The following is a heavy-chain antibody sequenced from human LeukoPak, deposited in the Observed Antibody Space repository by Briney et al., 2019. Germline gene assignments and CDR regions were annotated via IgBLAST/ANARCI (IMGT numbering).Heavy chain of an antibody. CDR1: AFTFSSYS. Sequence: NPGGSLRLSCAASAFTFSSYSMNWVRQAPGKGLEWVSSISSSSSNIYYADSVKGRFTIPRDNAKNSLYLQMNSLRAEDTAVYYCARELEYCSSTSCSNWGQGTLVTVSS. J-gene: IGHJ4*02. D-gene: IGHD2-2*01. V-gene: IGHV3-21*01. CDR2: ISSSSSNI. CDR3: ARELEYCSSTSCSN.